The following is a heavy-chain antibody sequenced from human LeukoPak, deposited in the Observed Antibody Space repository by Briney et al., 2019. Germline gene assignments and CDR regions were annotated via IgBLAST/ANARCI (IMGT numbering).Heavy chain of an antibody. CDR1: GFTFSSYV. D-gene: IGHD6-19*01. CDR2: ISGSGGGT. Sequence: GESLRLSCAASGFTFSSYVMSWVRQAPGKGLEWVSAISGSGGGTYYADSVKGRFTISRDNSKNTLYLQMNSLRAEDAAVYYCAKDASGWYASPSDYWGQGTLVTVSS. V-gene: IGHV3-23*01. CDR3: AKDASGWYASPSDY. J-gene: IGHJ4*02.